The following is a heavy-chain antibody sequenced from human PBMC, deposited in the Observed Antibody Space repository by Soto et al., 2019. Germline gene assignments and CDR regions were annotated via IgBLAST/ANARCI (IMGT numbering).Heavy chain of an antibody. V-gene: IGHV3-23*01. CDR3: AKDRGSGYTLDY. CDR2: ISGSGATT. CDR1: GFTFSSYA. D-gene: IGHD5-12*01. Sequence: PGGSLRLSCAPSGFTFSSYAMSWVRQAPGKGLEWVSAISGSGATTYYADSVKGRFTISRDNSKNTLYLQMNSLRAEDTAVYYCAKDRGSGYTLDYWGHGTLVTVSS. J-gene: IGHJ4*01.